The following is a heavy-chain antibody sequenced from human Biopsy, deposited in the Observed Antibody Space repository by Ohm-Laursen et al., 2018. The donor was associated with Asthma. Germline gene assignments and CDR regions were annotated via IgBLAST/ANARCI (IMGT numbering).Heavy chain of an antibody. CDR1: GFTFGGYA. CDR3: VKDTVEDRGGYYTFDV. V-gene: IGHV3-23*01. CDR2: ISPDGRSA. Sequence: GSLRLSCSASGFTFGGYAMSWARQAPGKGLEWVSTISPDGRSAHGPDSFRGRFTISRDNSRDTLYLQMRSLRADDTAVYYCVKDTVEDRGGYYTFDVWSQGTKVTVSS. D-gene: IGHD3-22*01. J-gene: IGHJ3*01.